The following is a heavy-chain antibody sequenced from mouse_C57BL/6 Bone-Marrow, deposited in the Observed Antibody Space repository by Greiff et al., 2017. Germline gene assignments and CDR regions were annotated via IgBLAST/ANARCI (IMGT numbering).Heavy chain of an antibody. D-gene: IGHD2-3*01. CDR3: AGDGLYAMGD. CDR1: GYTFTSYD. J-gene: IGHJ4*01. V-gene: IGHV1-85*01. CDR2: IYPRDGIT. Sequence: QVQLQQSGPELVKPGASVKLSCKASGYTFTSYDINWVKQRPGQGLEWIGRIYPRDGITKYNEKFKGKATLTVDKSSSTAYMELRSLTSEESAVYFCAGDGLYAMGDWGQGASVTVA.